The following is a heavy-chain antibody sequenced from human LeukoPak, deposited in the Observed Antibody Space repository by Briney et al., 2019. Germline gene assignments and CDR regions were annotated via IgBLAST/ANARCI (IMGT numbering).Heavy chain of an antibody. D-gene: IGHD3-10*01. CDR1: GYTFTGYY. Sequence: ASVRVSCKASGYTFTGYYIHWVRQAPGQGLECMGWINPNSGGTNYAQKFQGRVTMTRDTSISTAYMELSRLRSDDTAVYYCARGGSGSYFSWLDPWGQGTLVTVSS. V-gene: IGHV1-2*02. J-gene: IGHJ5*02. CDR2: INPNSGGT. CDR3: ARGGSGSYFSWLDP.